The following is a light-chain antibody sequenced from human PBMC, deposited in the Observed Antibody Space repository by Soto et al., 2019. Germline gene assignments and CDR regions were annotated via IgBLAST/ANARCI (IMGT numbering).Light chain of an antibody. CDR3: ASYAGSRTYV. V-gene: IGLV2-23*02. CDR1: FDVGNYNL. CDR2: EVT. J-gene: IGLJ2*01. Sequence: QSVVTQPASVSGSPGQSGTISCTGFDVGNYNLVSWYQHHPGKAPKLLIFEVTKRPSEISDRFSGSKSASTASLTIAGLQAEDEADYYCASYAGSRTYVFGRGTKLTVL.